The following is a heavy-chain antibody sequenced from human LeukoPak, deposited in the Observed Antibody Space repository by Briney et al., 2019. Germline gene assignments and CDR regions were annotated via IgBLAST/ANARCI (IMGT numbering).Heavy chain of an antibody. Sequence: GRSLRLSCAASEFTSTSYGMHWVRQAPGRGLEWVTHISSDGIQKYYADSVKGRFTISRDNSNNTLFLQMNGLRPEDTAVYYCATGLGPQLGYDSWGQGTLVTVSS. V-gene: IGHV3-30*03. D-gene: IGHD1-1*01. CDR1: EFTSTSYG. CDR3: ATGLGPQLGYDS. J-gene: IGHJ4*02. CDR2: ISSDGIQK.